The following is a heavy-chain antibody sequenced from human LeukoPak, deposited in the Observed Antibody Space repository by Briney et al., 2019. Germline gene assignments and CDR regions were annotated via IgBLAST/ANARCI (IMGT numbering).Heavy chain of an antibody. J-gene: IGHJ3*01. D-gene: IGHD3-16*02. CDR3: ARDIELST. Sequence: GGSLRLSCAASGFTFSNYGMHWVRQAPGKGLEWVAVILNDGINKNYADSVKGRFTISRDNAKDTLYLQMNSLRAEDTAIYYCARDIELSTWGLGTTVTVSS. V-gene: IGHV3-33*08. CDR1: GFTFSNYG. CDR2: ILNDGINK.